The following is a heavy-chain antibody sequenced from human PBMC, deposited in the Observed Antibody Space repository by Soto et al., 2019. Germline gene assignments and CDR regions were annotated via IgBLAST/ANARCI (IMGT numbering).Heavy chain of an antibody. CDR2: ISAYNGNT. CDR1: GYTFTSYG. D-gene: IGHD3-3*01. Sequence: QVQLVQSGAEVKKPGASVKVSCKASGYTFTSYGISWVRQAPGQGLEWMGWISAYNGNTNYAQKLQGRVTMTTDTSTRTAYMELRSLRSDDTAVYYCARDGGRDFWSGSRGGYYYYGMDVWGQGTTVTVSS. CDR3: ARDGGRDFWSGSRGGYYYYGMDV. V-gene: IGHV1-18*01. J-gene: IGHJ6*02.